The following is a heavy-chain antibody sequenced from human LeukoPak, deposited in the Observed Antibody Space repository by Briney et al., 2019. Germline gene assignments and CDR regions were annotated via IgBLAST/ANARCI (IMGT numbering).Heavy chain of an antibody. CDR1: GFTFYDFA. CDR2: ITGDGTGT. V-gene: IGHV3-43*02. D-gene: IGHD3-16*01. CDR3: AKDRGRVTQFLTA. Sequence: PGGSLRLSCAASGFTFYDFAMHWVRQAPGKGLEWVSLITGDGTGTHYADSVQGRFTISRDNSKDSLYLEMTSLTSEDTALYYCAKDRGRVTQFLTAWGQGTLVTVSS. J-gene: IGHJ5*01.